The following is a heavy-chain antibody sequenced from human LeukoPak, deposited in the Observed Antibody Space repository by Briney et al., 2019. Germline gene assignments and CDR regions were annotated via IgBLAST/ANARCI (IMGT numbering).Heavy chain of an antibody. CDR3: ASQPPPYSSGYGYSFDY. CDR2: MNPNSGGT. Sequence: XXXGXQAPGQGVGWMGWMNPNSGGTNYEKKFQGRVTMTRATSISTAYMELSMLRSDDTAVYYCASQPPPYSSGYGYSFDYWGQGTLVTVSS. D-gene: IGHD3-22*01. J-gene: IGHJ4*02. V-gene: IGHV1-2*02.